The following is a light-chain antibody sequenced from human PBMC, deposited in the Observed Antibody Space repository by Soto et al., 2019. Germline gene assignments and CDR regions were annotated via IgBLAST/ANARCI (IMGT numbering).Light chain of an antibody. V-gene: IGKV1-39*01. CDR2: SAS. CDR3: QQTYSAPHT. CDR1: QTIASN. J-gene: IGKJ2*01. Sequence: DIPMTQSPSSLSASVGDRVTITCRASQTIASNLNWYQKKPGKAPKLLIYSASSLQRGVPPNFSGSGSGADFTLTISRLQPEDLATYYCQQTYSAPHTFGQGTKVEIK.